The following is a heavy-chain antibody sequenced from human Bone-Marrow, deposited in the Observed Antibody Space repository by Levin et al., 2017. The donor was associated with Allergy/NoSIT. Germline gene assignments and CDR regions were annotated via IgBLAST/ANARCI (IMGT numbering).Heavy chain of an antibody. Sequence: EASVKVSCAASGFTFSSYWMQWVRQAPGKGLVWVSRINNDGSSTNYADSVKGRFTISRDNAKNTLYLQMNSLRAEDTAVYYCASLYGDRTGFDYWGQGTLVTVSS. CDR3: ASLYGDRTGFDY. CDR2: INNDGSST. V-gene: IGHV3-74*01. D-gene: IGHD4-17*01. J-gene: IGHJ4*02. CDR1: GFTFSSYW.